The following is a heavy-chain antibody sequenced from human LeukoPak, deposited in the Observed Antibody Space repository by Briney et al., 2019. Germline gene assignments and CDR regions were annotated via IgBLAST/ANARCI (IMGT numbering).Heavy chain of an antibody. CDR2: IYYIGRT. Sequence: SETLSLTCTVSGGSISSSSYYWTWIRQPPGKGLEWIGYIYYIGRTNYNPSLKSRVTISVDTSKNQFSLKLSSVTAADTAVYYCARADYGDYVTFDYWGQGTLVTVSS. CDR3: ARADYGDYVTFDY. CDR1: GGSISSSSYY. J-gene: IGHJ4*02. D-gene: IGHD4-17*01. V-gene: IGHV4-61*01.